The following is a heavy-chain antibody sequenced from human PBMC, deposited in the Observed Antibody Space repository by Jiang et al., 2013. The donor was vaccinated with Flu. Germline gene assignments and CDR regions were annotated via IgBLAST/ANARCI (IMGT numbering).Heavy chain of an antibody. D-gene: IGHD3-10*01. V-gene: IGHV3-23*01. J-gene: IGHJ6*02. CDR1: GFTFSSYA. CDR3: AKVVFEGYYGSGNYGMDV. CDR2: ISGSGGST. Sequence: QLLESGGGLVQPGGSLRLSCAASGFTFSSYAMSWVRQAPGKGLEWVSAISGSGGSTYYADSVKGRFTISRDNSKNTLYLQMNSLRAEDTAVYYCAKVVFEGYYGSGNYGMDVWGQGTTVTVSS.